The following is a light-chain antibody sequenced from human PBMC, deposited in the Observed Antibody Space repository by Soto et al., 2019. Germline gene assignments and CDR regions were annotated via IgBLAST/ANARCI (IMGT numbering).Light chain of an antibody. CDR2: AAS. Sequence: IPLTQSPSSLSSSVGDRATITCRASQSISSYLVWYQQKPGEAPKVLIYAASTLQSGVLSRFRGSGSGTDFTLTISSLQPEDSATYYCQQLSSYPVTFGQGTKLEIK. V-gene: IGKV1-9*01. CDR3: QQLSSYPVT. J-gene: IGKJ2*01. CDR1: QSISSY.